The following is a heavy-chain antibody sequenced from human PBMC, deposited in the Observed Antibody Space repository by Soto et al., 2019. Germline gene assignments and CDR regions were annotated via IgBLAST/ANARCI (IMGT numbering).Heavy chain of an antibody. J-gene: IGHJ5*02. Sequence: SETLSLTCTVSGGSISSGDYYWSWIRQPPGKGLEWIGYIYYSGSTYYNPSLKSRVTISVDTSKNQSSLKLSSVTAADTAVYYCARDRHYYGSGSYSGWFDPWGQGNRVTVSS. CDR2: IYYSGST. D-gene: IGHD3-10*01. CDR1: GGSISSGDYY. V-gene: IGHV4-30-4*01. CDR3: ARDRHYYGSGSYSGWFDP.